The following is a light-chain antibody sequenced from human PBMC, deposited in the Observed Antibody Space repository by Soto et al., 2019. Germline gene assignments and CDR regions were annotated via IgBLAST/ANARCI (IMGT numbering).Light chain of an antibody. V-gene: IGLV2-8*01. Sequence: QSALTQPPSASGSPGQSVTISCTGPSSDVGAYNYVSWYQQLPGKAPKLIIYEVSKRPSGVPDRFSGSKSVNPASLNVSGRKAEDEAEYYCTSYAVTYSFFYVFGTGTKVTVL. CDR2: EVS. CDR1: SSDVGAYNY. J-gene: IGLJ1*01. CDR3: TSYAVTYSFFYV.